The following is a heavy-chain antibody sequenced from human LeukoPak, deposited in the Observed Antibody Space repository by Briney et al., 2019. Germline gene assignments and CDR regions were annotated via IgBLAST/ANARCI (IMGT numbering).Heavy chain of an antibody. Sequence: PGGSLRLSCATSGFTFSSYGMHWVRQAPGKGLEWVAVISYDGSNKYYADSVKGRFTISRDNSKNTLFLQMNSLRAEDTAVYYCARGLSPIAYWGQGTLVTVSS. V-gene: IGHV3-30*03. CDR2: ISYDGSNK. CDR1: GFTFSSYG. CDR3: ARGLSPIAY. J-gene: IGHJ4*02.